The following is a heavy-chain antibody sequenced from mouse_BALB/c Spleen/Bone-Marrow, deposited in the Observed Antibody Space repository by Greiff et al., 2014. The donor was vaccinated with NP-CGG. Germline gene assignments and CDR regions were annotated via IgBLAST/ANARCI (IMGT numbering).Heavy chain of an antibody. J-gene: IGHJ4*01. Sequence: EVQLVESXAELVKPGASVKLSCTASGFNIKDTYMHWVKQRPEQGLEWIGRIDPANGNTKYDPKFQGKATITADTSSNTAYLQLSSLTSEDTAVYYCARWEYYAMDYWGQGTSVTVSS. CDR2: IDPANGNT. D-gene: IGHD4-1*01. CDR3: ARWEYYAMDY. V-gene: IGHV14-3*02. CDR1: GFNIKDTY.